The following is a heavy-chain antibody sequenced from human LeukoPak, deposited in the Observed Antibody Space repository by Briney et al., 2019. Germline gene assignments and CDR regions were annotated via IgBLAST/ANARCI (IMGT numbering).Heavy chain of an antibody. Sequence: ASVKVSCKASGYTFTSYDINWVRQATGQGLEWMGWMNPNSSNTGYAQKFQGRVTMTRNTSISTAYMELSSLRSEDTAVYYCARGRCTNGVCYSHYYYYMDVWGKGTTVTVSS. CDR2: MNPNSSNT. V-gene: IGHV1-8*01. D-gene: IGHD2-8*01. CDR3: ARGRCTNGVCYSHYYYYMDV. J-gene: IGHJ6*03. CDR1: GYTFTSYD.